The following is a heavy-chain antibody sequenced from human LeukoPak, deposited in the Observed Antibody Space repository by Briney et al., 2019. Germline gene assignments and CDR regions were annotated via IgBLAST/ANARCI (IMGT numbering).Heavy chain of an antibody. CDR3: AKDMVSDGSLDGMDV. CDR2: ISWNSGSI. Sequence: PGGSLRLSCAASGFTFDDYAMHWVRQAPGKGLEWVSGISWNSGSIGYADSVKGRFTISRDNAKNSLYLQMNSLRAEDTALYYCAKDMVSDGSLDGMDVWGQGTTVTVSS. V-gene: IGHV3-9*01. J-gene: IGHJ6*02. D-gene: IGHD5-24*01. CDR1: GFTFDDYA.